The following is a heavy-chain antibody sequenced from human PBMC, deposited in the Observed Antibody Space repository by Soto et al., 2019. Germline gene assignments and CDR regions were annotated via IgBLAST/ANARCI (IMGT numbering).Heavy chain of an antibody. V-gene: IGHV3-74*01. Sequence: LRLSCAASGFTFSSYSMHWVRQAPGKGLVWVSLITSDGSRTTYADSVKGRFTISRDNAKNMLHLQMNSLRAEDTAVYYCARALTYYYDIDYWGQGTLVTVS. D-gene: IGHD3-22*01. CDR2: ITSDGSRT. CDR1: GFTFSSYS. J-gene: IGHJ4*02. CDR3: ARALTYYYDIDY.